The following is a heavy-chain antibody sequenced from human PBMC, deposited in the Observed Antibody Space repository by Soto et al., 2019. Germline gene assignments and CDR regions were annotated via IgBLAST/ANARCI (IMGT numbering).Heavy chain of an antibody. J-gene: IGHJ4*02. CDR3: TTSYYDSSGYYYFDY. CDR1: GFTFSNAW. Sequence: EVQLVESGGGLVKPGGSLRLSCAASGFTFSNAWMNWVRQAPGKGLEWVGRIISKTDGGTTDYAAPVKGRFTISRDDLKNTLYLQMNSLKTEDTAVYYCTTSYYDSSGYYYFDYWGQGTLVTVSS. CDR2: IISKTDGGTT. V-gene: IGHV3-15*07. D-gene: IGHD3-22*01.